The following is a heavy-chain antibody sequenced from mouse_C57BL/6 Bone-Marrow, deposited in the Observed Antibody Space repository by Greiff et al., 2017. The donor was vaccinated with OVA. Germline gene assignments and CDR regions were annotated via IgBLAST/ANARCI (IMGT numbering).Heavy chain of an antibody. CDR2: IDPSDSYT. Sequence: QVQLQQPGAELVMPGASVKLSCKASGYTFTSYWMHWVKQRPGQGLEWIGEIDPSDSYTNYNQKFKGKSTLTVDKSSSTAYMQLSSLTSEDSAVYYCARIYDVYYVLAYWGQGTLVTVSA. V-gene: IGHV1-69*01. CDR3: ARIYDVYYVLAY. CDR1: GYTFTSYW. J-gene: IGHJ3*01. D-gene: IGHD2-3*01.